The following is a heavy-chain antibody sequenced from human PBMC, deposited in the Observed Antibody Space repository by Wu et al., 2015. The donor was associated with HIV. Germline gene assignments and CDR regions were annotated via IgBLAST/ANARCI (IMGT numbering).Heavy chain of an antibody. CDR3: AIGFLSSGWYDYYFDY. J-gene: IGHJ4*02. CDR1: GRTFSSYA. Sequence: QVQLVQSGAEMKKPGSSVKVSCKAFGRTFSSYAINWVRQAPGQGLEWIGGIVPIFATPNYAQKFEGRVTITADESTSTVYMELKRLSSDDTAVYYCAIGFLSSGWYDYYFDYWGQGTLVTVSS. V-gene: IGHV1-69*12. D-gene: IGHD6-19*01. CDR2: IVPIFATP.